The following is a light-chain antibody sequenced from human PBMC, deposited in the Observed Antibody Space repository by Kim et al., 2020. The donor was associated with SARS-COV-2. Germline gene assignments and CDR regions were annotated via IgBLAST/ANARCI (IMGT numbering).Light chain of an antibody. V-gene: IGKV1-39*01. CDR2: AAS. J-gene: IGKJ1*01. CDR3: QQSYSTPPWT. Sequence: SVGDRVTITCRASQSISSYLNWYQQKPGKAPKLLIYAASSLQSGVPSRFSGSGSGTDFTLTISSLQPEDFATYYCQQSYSTPPWTFGQGTKVDIK. CDR1: QSISSY.